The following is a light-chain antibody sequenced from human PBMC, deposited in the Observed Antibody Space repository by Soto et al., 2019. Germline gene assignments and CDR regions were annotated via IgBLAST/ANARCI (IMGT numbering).Light chain of an antibody. CDR1: XSLVLSDGIAY. Sequence: DVVMTHSPLSLPVTLGQPSSMSCXSNXSLVLSDGIAYGSWFQQRTGRSPRRLIYKVSNRDSGVPARFSGSGSGTDFALKISRVEAEDVGVYYCMQGTHWPITFGQGTRLEI. CDR3: MQGTHWPIT. CDR2: KVS. V-gene: IGKV2-30*02. J-gene: IGKJ5*01.